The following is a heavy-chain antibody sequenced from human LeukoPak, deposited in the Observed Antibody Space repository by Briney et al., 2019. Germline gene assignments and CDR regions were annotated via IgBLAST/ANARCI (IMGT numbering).Heavy chain of an antibody. V-gene: IGHV1-8*01. CDR3: ARVPRIAAAGHNWFDP. J-gene: IGHJ5*02. CDR1: GYTFTSYD. CDR2: MNPNSGNT. D-gene: IGHD6-13*01. Sequence: ASVKVSCKASGYTFTSYDINWVRQATGQGLEWMGWMNPNSGNTGYAQKFQGRATMTRNTSISAAYMELSSLRSEDTAVYYCARVPRIAAAGHNWFDPWGQGTLVTVSS.